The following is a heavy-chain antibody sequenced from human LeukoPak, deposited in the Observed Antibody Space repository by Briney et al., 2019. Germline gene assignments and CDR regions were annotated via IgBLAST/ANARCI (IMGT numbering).Heavy chain of an antibody. CDR3: AKPFYTTAAGTLDY. J-gene: IGHJ4*02. D-gene: IGHD2/OR15-2a*01. V-gene: IGHV3-23*01. CDR2: IYGSGSSS. CDR1: GFTFSSYV. Sequence: GAYLRLYCAASGFTFSSYVMSWVRQAPGKGLEWVSAIYGSGSSSYYADSVKGPFTISRDNSQNTLYLQMNSLRAEDTAMYYCAKPFYTTAAGTLDYWGQGTLVTVSS.